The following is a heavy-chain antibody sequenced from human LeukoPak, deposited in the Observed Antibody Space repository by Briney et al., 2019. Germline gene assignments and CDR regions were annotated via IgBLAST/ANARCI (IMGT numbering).Heavy chain of an antibody. CDR1: GYTFTSYD. J-gene: IGHJ5*02. CDR3: ARRRIAAARIRCWFDP. CDR2: MNPNSGNT. D-gene: IGHD6-13*01. V-gene: IGHV1-8*01. Sequence: ASVKVSCKASGYTFTSYDINWVRQATGQGLEWMGWMNPNSGNTGYAQKFQGRVTMTRNTSISTAYMELSSLRSEDTAVYYCARRRIAAARIRCWFDPWGQGTLVTVSS.